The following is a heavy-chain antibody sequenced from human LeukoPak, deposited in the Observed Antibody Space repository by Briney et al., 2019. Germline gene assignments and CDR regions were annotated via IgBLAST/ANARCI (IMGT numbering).Heavy chain of an antibody. J-gene: IGHJ4*02. CDR2: IKQDGSEK. V-gene: IGHV3-7*01. Sequence: GGSLRLSCAASGFTFSSYWMSWVRQAPGKGLEWVANIKQDGSEKYYVDSVKGRFTISRDNAKNSLYLQMNSLRAEDTAVYYCARDGHYDSSGYYYVGLDYWGQGTLVTVSS. D-gene: IGHD3-22*01. CDR3: ARDGHYDSSGYYYVGLDY. CDR1: GFTFSSYW.